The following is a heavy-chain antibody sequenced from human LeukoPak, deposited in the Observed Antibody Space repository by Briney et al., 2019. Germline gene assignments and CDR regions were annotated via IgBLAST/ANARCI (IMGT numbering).Heavy chain of an antibody. CDR1: GGTFSSYA. J-gene: IGHJ4*02. D-gene: IGHD6-13*01. Sequence: SVKVSCKASGGTFSSYAISWVRQAPGQGLEWMGGIIPIFGTANYAQKFQGRVTITADESTSTAYMELSSLRSEDTAVYYCARDSPRAYSSSWYLFDYWGQGTLVTVSS. V-gene: IGHV1-69*01. CDR3: ARDSPRAYSSSWYLFDY. CDR2: IIPIFGTA.